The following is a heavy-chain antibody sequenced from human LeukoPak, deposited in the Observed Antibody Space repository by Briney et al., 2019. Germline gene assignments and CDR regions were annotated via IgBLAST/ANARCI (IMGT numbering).Heavy chain of an antibody. V-gene: IGHV3-23*01. CDR3: AKMRGMLREAYYFDY. D-gene: IGHD3-16*01. CDR1: GFNFNIYT. CDR2: VGSGGTR. Sequence: GGSLRLSCAASGFNFNIYTMAWVRQAPGKGLEWIAAVGSGGTRYYADSVKGRFTISRDNSRTTVSLQMDSLRVDDTAIYYCAKMRGMLREAYYFDYWGQGSLVAVSS. J-gene: IGHJ4*02.